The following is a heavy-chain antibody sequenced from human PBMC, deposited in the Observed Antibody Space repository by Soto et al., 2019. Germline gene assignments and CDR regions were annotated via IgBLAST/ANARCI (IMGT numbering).Heavy chain of an antibody. D-gene: IGHD1-26*01. CDR3: ARSKKDIVGATDAFDI. V-gene: IGHV4-34*01. CDR2: INHSGST. CDR1: GGSFSGYY. J-gene: IGHJ3*02. Sequence: SETPSLTCAVYGGSFSGYYWSWIRKPPGKGLEWIGEINHSGSTHYNPSLKIRVTISVDTSKNQFSLKLSSVSAADTAVYYCARSKKDIVGATDAFDIWGQGTMVTVSS.